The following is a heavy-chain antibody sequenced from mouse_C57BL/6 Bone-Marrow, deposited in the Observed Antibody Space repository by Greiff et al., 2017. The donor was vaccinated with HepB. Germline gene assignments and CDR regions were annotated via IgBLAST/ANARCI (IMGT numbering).Heavy chain of an antibody. V-gene: IGHV5-16*01. Sequence: EVKRVESEGGLVQPGSSMKLSCTASGFTFSDYYMAWVRQVPEKGLEWVANINYDGSSTYYLDSLKSRFIISRDNAKNILYLQMSSLKSEDTATYYCARYDYDGDYYAMDYWGQGTSVTDAS. CDR3: ARYDYDGDYYAMDY. J-gene: IGHJ4*01. D-gene: IGHD2-4*01. CDR2: INYDGSST. CDR1: GFTFSDYY.